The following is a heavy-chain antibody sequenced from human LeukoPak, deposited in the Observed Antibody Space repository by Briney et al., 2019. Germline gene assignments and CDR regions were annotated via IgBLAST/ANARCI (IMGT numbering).Heavy chain of an antibody. CDR2: INPNSGGT. V-gene: IGHV1-2*02. CDR3: ARIYGSGSYYRPDY. J-gene: IGHJ4*02. D-gene: IGHD3-10*01. Sequence: ASVKVSCKASGYTLTGYYMHWVRQAPGQGLEWMGWINPNSGGTNYAQKFQGRVTMTRDTSISTAYMELSRLRSDDTAVYYCARIYGSGSYYRPDYWGQGTLVTVSS. CDR1: GYTLTGYY.